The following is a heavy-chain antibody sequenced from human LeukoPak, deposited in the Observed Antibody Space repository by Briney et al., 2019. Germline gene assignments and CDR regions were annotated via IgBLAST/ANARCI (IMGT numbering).Heavy chain of an antibody. J-gene: IGHJ3*02. CDR1: GFTFSSYS. CDR2: ISSSSSYI. D-gene: IGHD3-22*01. Sequence: PGGSLRLSCAASGFTFSSYSMNWVRQAPGKGLEWVSSISSSSSYIYYADSVKGRFTISRDNAKNSLYLQMNSLRAEDTAVYYCARVRDSSGYYYVSPDAFDIWGQGTMVTVSS. V-gene: IGHV3-21*01. CDR3: ARVRDSSGYYYVSPDAFDI.